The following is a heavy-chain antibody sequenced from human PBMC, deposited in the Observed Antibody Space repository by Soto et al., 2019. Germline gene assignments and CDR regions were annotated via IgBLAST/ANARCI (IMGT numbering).Heavy chain of an antibody. CDR2: IWYDGSNK. J-gene: IGHJ3*02. D-gene: IGHD1-26*01. Sequence: GGSLRLSCAASGFTFSSYGMHWVRQAPGKGLEWVAVIWYDGSNKYHADSVKGRFTISRDNSKNTLYLQMNSLRAEDTAVYYCARKQVVGATTDAFDIWGQGTMVTVSS. V-gene: IGHV3-33*01. CDR3: ARKQVVGATTDAFDI. CDR1: GFTFSSYG.